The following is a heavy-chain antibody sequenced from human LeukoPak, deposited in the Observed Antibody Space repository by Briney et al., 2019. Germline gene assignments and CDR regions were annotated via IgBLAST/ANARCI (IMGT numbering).Heavy chain of an antibody. D-gene: IGHD5-24*01. V-gene: IGHV3-53*01. CDR2: IYSGGST. CDR3: ARAGRDGYNYVPGFDY. Sequence: GGSLRLSCAASGFTVSSNYMSWVRQAPGKGLEWVSVIYSGGSTYYADSVKGRFTISRDNSKNTLYLQMNSLRAEDTAVYCCARAGRDGYNYVPGFDYWGQGTLVTVSS. J-gene: IGHJ4*02. CDR1: GFTVSSNY.